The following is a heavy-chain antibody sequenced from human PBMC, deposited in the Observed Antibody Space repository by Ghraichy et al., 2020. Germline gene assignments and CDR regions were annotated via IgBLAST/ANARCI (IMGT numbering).Heavy chain of an antibody. V-gene: IGHV4-59*08. CDR3: ARGSITYYYGLDV. CDR2: FYYTGIT. Sequence: SETLSLTCTVSGGSISGYYWTWIRQPPGKGLEWIGYFYYTGITNYNPSLKSRVTISVDTSKNQFSLKLSSVTAADTAVYYCARGSITYYYGLDVWGQGTTVTGSS. CDR1: GGSISGYY. J-gene: IGHJ6*02. D-gene: IGHD1-14*01.